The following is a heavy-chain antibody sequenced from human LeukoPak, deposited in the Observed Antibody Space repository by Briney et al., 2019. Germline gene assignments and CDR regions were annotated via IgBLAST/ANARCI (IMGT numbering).Heavy chain of an antibody. Sequence: GASVKVSCKASGYTFTSYGVSWVRQAPGQGLEWMGWISAYNGNTNYAQKLQGRVTMTTDTSTSTAYMELRSLRSDDTAVYYCAREVGPSRKGTWFDPWGQGTLVTVSS. CDR3: AREVGPSRKGTWFDP. V-gene: IGHV1-18*01. CDR2: ISAYNGNT. D-gene: IGHD1-14*01. CDR1: GYTFTSYG. J-gene: IGHJ5*02.